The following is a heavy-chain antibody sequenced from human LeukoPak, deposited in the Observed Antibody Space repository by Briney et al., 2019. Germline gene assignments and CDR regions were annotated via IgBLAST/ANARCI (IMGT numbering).Heavy chain of an antibody. CDR1: GDSISSDY. J-gene: IGHJ4*02. CDR2: IYYTGST. D-gene: IGHD3-22*01. Sequence: SETLSLTCTVSGDSISSDYWSWIRQPPGKGLEWIGYIYYTGSTNYNPSLESRVTISVDTSKNQFSLKVRSVTAADTAVYYCARERDFYDSSGSPSYWGQGTLVIVSS. CDR3: ARERDFYDSSGSPSY. V-gene: IGHV4-59*12.